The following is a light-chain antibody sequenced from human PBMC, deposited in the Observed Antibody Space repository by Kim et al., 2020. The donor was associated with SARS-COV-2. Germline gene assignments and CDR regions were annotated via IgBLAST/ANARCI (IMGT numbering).Light chain of an antibody. J-gene: IGKJ1*01. CDR2: AAS. Sequence: TSVGARVTITCRASQDIRDDLGWYQHKPGKAPRRLIYAASNLQSGVPSRFSGSGSGTEFTLTISSLQPEDFATYYCLQHSDFPWTFGQGTKVDIK. CDR3: LQHSDFPWT. CDR1: QDIRDD. V-gene: IGKV1-17*01.